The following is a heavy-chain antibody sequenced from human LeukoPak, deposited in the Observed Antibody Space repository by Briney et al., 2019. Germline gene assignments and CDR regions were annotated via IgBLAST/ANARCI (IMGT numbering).Heavy chain of an antibody. CDR3: AKRGSSSWYAAY. Sequence: TGGSLRLSCAASGFTFSSYAMSWVRQAPGKGLEWVSAISGSGGSTYYADSVKGRFTISRDNSKNTLYLQMNSLRAEDTAVYYCAKRGSSSWYAAYWGQGTLVTVSS. CDR2: ISGSGGST. CDR1: GFTFSSYA. J-gene: IGHJ4*02. V-gene: IGHV3-23*01. D-gene: IGHD6-13*01.